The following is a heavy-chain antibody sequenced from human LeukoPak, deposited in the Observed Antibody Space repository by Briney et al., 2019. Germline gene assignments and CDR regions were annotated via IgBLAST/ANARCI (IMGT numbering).Heavy chain of an antibody. D-gene: IGHD6-13*01. CDR2: IYHSGST. V-gene: IGHV4-38-2*02. J-gene: IGHJ4*02. CDR3: ARVYQQQLAHRYFDY. Sequence: SETLSLTCTVSGYSISSGYYWGWIRQPPGKGLEWIGSIYHSGSTYYNPSLKSRVTISVDTSKNQFSLKLSSVTAADTAVYYCARVYQQQLAHRYFDYWGQGTLVTVSS. CDR1: GYSISSGYY.